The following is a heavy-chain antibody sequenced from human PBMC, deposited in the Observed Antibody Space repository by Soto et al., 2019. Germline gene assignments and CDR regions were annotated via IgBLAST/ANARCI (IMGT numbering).Heavy chain of an antibody. CDR3: ASTLRVSPYLFDY. CDR1: GGSISSYY. J-gene: IGHJ4*02. V-gene: IGHV4-59*01. Sequence: PSETLSLTCTVSGGSISSYYWSWIRQPPGKGLEWIGYIYYSGSTNYNPSLKSRVTISVDTSKNQFSLKLSSVTAADTAVYYCASTLRVSPYLFDYWGRGTLVTVSS. CDR2: IYYSGST. D-gene: IGHD3-10*01.